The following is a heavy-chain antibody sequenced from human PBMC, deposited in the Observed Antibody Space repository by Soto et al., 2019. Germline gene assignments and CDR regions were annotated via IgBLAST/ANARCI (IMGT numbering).Heavy chain of an antibody. Sequence: GSLRLSCAASGFTFSNYGMHWVRQAPGKGLEWVAVIWYDGSNKYYADSVKGRFTISRDDSRDTLYLQMSSLRPEDTAVYYCARDHSGYYFDYWGQGTLVTVSS. CDR3: ARDHSGYYFDY. D-gene: IGHD5-12*01. CDR1: GFTFSNYG. CDR2: IWYDGSNK. J-gene: IGHJ4*02. V-gene: IGHV3-33*01.